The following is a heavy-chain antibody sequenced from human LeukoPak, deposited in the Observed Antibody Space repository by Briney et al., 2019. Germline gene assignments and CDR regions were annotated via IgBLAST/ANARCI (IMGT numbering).Heavy chain of an antibody. CDR3: AELGITMIGGV. Sequence: GGSLRLSCAASGFTFSSYGMHWVRQAPGKGLEWVAVISYDGSKKYYVDSVKGRFTISRDNSKNTLYLQMNSLRAEDTAVYYCAELGITMIGGVWGKGTTVTISS. D-gene: IGHD3-10*02. CDR1: GFTFSSYG. CDR2: ISYDGSKK. J-gene: IGHJ6*04. V-gene: IGHV3-30*18.